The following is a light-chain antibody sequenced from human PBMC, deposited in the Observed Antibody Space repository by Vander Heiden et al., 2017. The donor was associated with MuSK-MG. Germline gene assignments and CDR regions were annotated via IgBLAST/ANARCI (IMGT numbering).Light chain of an antibody. CDR2: DAS. V-gene: IGKV3-11*01. CDR1: QSVSSY. Sequence: EIVLTQSPATLSLSPGERATLSCRASQSVSSYLAWYQQKPGQAPRLLIYDASNRATGIPARFSGSGSGTDFPLTISSLAPEDFAVYYCQQRSNWPPFGPGTKVDIK. J-gene: IGKJ3*01. CDR3: QQRSNWPP.